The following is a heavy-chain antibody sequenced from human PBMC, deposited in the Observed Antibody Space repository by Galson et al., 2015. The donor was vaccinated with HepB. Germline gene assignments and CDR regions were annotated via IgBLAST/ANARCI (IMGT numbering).Heavy chain of an antibody. J-gene: IGHJ1*01. CDR2: IYWDDDK. D-gene: IGHD1-26*01. CDR1: GFSLRTRGVG. Sequence: PALVKPTQTLTLTCTFSGFSLRTRGVGVGWIRQPPGKALEWLALIYWDDDKRYRPSLKSRLTITKDTSKNQVVLTMANMDPVDTATYYCAHSLHGVSKWGFHHWGQGTLVTVSS. CDR3: AHSLHGVSKWGFHH. V-gene: IGHV2-5*02.